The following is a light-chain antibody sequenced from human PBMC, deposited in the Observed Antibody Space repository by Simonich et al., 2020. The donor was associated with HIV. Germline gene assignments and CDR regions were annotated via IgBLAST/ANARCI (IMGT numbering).Light chain of an antibody. CDR1: QSISNW. J-gene: IGKJ3*01. CDR3: QQSRSTPFT. Sequence: DIQMTQSPSTLSASVGDRVTITCRASQSISNWLAWYQQKPGKAPKVLIYKASSLESGVPSRFSGSGSGTEFTLTISSLQPDDFATYFCQQSRSTPFTFGPGTKVDIK. V-gene: IGKV1-5*03. CDR2: KAS.